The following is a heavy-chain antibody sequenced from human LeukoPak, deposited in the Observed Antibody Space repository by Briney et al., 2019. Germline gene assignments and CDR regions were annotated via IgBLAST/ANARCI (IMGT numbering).Heavy chain of an antibody. Sequence: GGSLRLSCAASGFTVSSNYMSWVRQAPGKGLEWVSVIYSGGSTYYADSVKGRFTISRDNSKNTLYLQMNSLRAEDTAVYYCARDSAQAGSSGWYGWFDPWGQGTLVTVSS. D-gene: IGHD6-19*01. V-gene: IGHV3-53*01. CDR3: ARDSAQAGSSGWYGWFDP. CDR2: IYSGGST. CDR1: GFTVSSNY. J-gene: IGHJ5*02.